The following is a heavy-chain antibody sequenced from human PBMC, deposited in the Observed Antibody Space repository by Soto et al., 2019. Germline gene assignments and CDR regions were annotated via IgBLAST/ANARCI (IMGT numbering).Heavy chain of an antibody. V-gene: IGHV3-7*05. Sequence: EVQLVESGGGLVQPGGSLRLSCAASGFTFSSYWMSWVRQAPGKGLEWVANIHKDGSAKYYLDSVKGRFTISRDNTKNSLYLKMNSLRADDTAVYYCARTEILANDAFDIWGRGTLVPVSS. CDR3: ARTEILANDAFDI. J-gene: IGHJ3*02. CDR1: GFTFSSYW. CDR2: IHKDGSAK.